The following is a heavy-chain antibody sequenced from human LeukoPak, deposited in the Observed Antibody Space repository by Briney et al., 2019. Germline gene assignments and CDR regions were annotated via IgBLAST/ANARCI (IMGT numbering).Heavy chain of an antibody. J-gene: IGHJ4*02. CDR2: IYSGGST. CDR1: GFTVGSNY. Sequence: GGSLRLSCAAPGFTVGSNYMSWVRQAPGKGLECVSVIYSGGSTYYADSVKDRFTISRDNSKNTLYLQMNSLRAEDTAVYYCARAGDVRGSADYWGQGTLVTVSS. V-gene: IGHV3-66*01. D-gene: IGHD3-10*01. CDR3: ARAGDVRGSADY.